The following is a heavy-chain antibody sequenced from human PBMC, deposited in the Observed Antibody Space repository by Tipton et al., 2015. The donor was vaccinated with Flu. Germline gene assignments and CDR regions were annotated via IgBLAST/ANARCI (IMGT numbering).Heavy chain of an antibody. CDR2: IYYSGTT. Sequence: TLSLTCTVSGGSISTTIYYWGWVRQAPGKGLEWIGSIYYSGTTYYNPSLKSRVTISIDPSNNQFSLDLTSLTAADTAVYFCARDLWNDRRAYYYYGVDVWGQGP. CDR1: GGSISTTIYY. J-gene: IGHJ6*02. CDR3: ARDLWNDRRAYYYYGVDV. D-gene: IGHD1-1*01. V-gene: IGHV4-39*07.